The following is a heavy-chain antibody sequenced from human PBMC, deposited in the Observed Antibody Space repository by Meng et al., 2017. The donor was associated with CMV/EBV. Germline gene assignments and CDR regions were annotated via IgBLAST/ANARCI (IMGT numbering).Heavy chain of an antibody. D-gene: IGHD3-22*01. Sequence: GGSLRLSCAASGFTFDDYAMHWVRQAPGKGLEWVSGISWNGGSRGYADSVKGRFTISRDNAKNSLYLQMNSLRGEDTALYYCAKGRRVVTPGGFDYWGQGTLVTVSS. CDR2: ISWNGGSR. CDR1: GFTFDDYA. V-gene: IGHV3-9*01. CDR3: AKGRRVVTPGGFDY. J-gene: IGHJ4*02.